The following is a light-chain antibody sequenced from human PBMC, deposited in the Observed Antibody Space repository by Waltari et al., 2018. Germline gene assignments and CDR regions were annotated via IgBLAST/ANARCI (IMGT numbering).Light chain of an antibody. J-gene: IGKJ4*01. CDR2: EAY. CDR3: QRYNTEPGVT. CDR1: QWINTW. Sequence: GDRVIISCRPSQWINTWLAWSQQKPGKAPKLLIFEAYSVESGVPSRFSGSGSGTEFTLTINSLQTDDLATYYCQRYNTEPGVTFGGGTKVEIK. V-gene: IGKV1-5*03.